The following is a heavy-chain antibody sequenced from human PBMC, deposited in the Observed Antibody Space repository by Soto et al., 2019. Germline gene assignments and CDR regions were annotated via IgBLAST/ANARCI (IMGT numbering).Heavy chain of an antibody. CDR1: GGSVSSGSYY. D-gene: IGHD6-13*01. CDR3: ATDAVAAAGSIDY. CDR2: IYYSGST. J-gene: IGHJ4*02. Sequence: QVQLQESGPGLVKPSETLSLTCTVSGGSVSSGSYYWSWIRQPPGKGLEWIGYIYYSGSTNYNHSLKSRVTISLDTSKNQFSLKLSSVIAADTAVYYCATDAVAAAGSIDYWGQGTLVTVSS. V-gene: IGHV4-61*01.